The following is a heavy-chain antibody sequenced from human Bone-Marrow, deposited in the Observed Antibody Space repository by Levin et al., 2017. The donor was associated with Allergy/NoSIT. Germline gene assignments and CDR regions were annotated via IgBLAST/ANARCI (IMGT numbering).Heavy chain of an antibody. CDR3: AKAWLQYSSGWYLGFDYYYGMDV. J-gene: IGHJ6*02. D-gene: IGHD6-19*01. CDR2: ISGSGGST. V-gene: IGHV3-23*01. Sequence: GESLKISCAASGFTFSSYAMSWVRQAPGKGLEWVSAISGSGGSTYYADSVKGRFTISRDNSKNTLYLQMNSLRAEDTAVYYCAKAWLQYSSGWYLGFDYYYGMDVWGQGTTVTVSS. CDR1: GFTFSSYA.